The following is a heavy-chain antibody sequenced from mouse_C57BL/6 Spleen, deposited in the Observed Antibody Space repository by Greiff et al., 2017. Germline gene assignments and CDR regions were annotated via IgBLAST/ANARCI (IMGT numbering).Heavy chain of an antibody. Sequence: EVQLQQSGPELVKPGASVKISCKASGYTFTDHYMNWVKQSHGKSLEWIGDINPNNGGTSYNQKFKGKATLTVDKSSSTAYMELRSLTSEDSAVYYCAYYYGSSYEAMDYWGQGTSVTVSS. V-gene: IGHV1-26*01. D-gene: IGHD1-1*01. CDR1: GYTFTDHY. CDR3: AYYYGSSYEAMDY. J-gene: IGHJ4*01. CDR2: INPNNGGT.